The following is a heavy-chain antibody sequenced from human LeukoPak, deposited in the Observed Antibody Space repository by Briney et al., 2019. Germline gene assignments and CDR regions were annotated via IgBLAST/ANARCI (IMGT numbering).Heavy chain of an antibody. D-gene: IGHD3-16*01. J-gene: IGHJ6*04. CDR2: INAGNGNT. V-gene: IGHV1-3*01. CDR1: GYTFTGYA. Sequence: ASVKVSCKASGYTFTGYAMHWVRQAPGQRLEWMGWINAGNGNTKYSQKFQGRVTITRDTSASTAYMELSSLRSEDTAVYYCARDKVLFYYYGMDVWGNGPAVTVSS. CDR3: ARDKVLFYYYGMDV.